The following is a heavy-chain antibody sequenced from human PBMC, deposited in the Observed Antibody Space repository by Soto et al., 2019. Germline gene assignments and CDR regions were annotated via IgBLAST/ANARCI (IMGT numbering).Heavy chain of an antibody. V-gene: IGHV4-59*01. CDR1: GGSISSYY. CDR2: IYYSGST. J-gene: IGHJ3*02. D-gene: IGHD6-6*01. CDR3: ARNSEYSSSSNAFDI. Sequence: SETLSLTCTVSGGSISSYYWSWIRQPPGKGLEWIGYIYYSGSTNYNPPLRSRVTISVDTSKNQFSLKLSSVTAADTAVYYCARNSEYSSSSNAFDIWGQGTMVTVS.